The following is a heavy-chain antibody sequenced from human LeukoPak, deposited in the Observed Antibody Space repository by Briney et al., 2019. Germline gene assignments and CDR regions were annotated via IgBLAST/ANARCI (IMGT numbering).Heavy chain of an antibody. J-gene: IGHJ6*03. CDR2: ISSSSSSYI. CDR3: AREDSSTYYYYYYMDV. V-gene: IGHV3-21*01. Sequence: GGSLRLSCAASGFTFSGYSMNWVRQAPGKGLEWVSSISSSSSSYIYYADSVKGRFTISRDNAKNSLYLQMNSLRAEDTAVYYCAREDSSTYYYYYYMDVWGKGTTVTISS. CDR1: GFTFSGYS.